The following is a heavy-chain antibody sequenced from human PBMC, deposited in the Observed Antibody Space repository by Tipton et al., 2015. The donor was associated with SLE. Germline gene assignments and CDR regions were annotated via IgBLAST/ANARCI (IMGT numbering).Heavy chain of an antibody. CDR1: GFPFSRYW. CDR2: INRDDSPAA. J-gene: IGHJ6*02. Sequence: SLRLSCAASGFPFSRYWMHWVRQVPGKGLVWLSRINRDDSPAAIYADSVKGRFTMSRDNAKNTLYLQMNSLRVDDTAVYYCARGYYYCSAVRCPAGDYYGMHLWGQGTTVTVSS. V-gene: IGHV3-74*01. CDR3: ARGYYYCSAVRCPAGDYYGMHL. D-gene: IGHD3-10*01.